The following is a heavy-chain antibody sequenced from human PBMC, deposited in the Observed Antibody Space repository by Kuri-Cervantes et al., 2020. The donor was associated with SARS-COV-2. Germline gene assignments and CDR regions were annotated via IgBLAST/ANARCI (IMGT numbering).Heavy chain of an antibody. V-gene: IGHV1-46*01. D-gene: IGHD3-22*01. J-gene: IGHJ4*02. CDR1: GYTFTGYY. Sequence: ASVKVSCKASGYTFTGYYMHWVRPAPGQGLEWMGIINPSGGSTSYAQKFQGRVTMTRDTSTSTVYMELSSLRSEDTAVYYCARDVFPAYYYDSSGPTPGMWWGQGTLVTVSS. CDR3: ARDVFPAYYYDSSGPTPGMW. CDR2: INPSGGST.